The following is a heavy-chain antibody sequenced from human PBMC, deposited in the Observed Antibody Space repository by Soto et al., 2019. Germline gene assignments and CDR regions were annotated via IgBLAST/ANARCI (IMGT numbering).Heavy chain of an antibody. J-gene: IGHJ3*02. V-gene: IGHV4-39*01. CDR2: IYYNGDT. CDR1: GGSISSGDYN. CDR3: ARFSGNAFDI. Sequence: SETLSLTCTVSGGSISSGDYNWDWIRQPPGKGLEWIGTIYYNGDTDYNPSLKSRATISVDASDYQFSLKLSSVTAADTSIYYCARFSGNAFDIWGHGTMVTVSS.